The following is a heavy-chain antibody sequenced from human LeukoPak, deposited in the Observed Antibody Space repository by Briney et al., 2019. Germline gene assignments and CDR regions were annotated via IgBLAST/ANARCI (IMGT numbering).Heavy chain of an antibody. CDR1: GFTFSGYS. D-gene: IGHD5-24*01. V-gene: IGHV3-21*06. Sequence: GGSLTLSCEASGFTFSGYSMNWVRQAPGKGLEWVSYISESSSHTYNADSVKGRFTISRDNAKNSLYLRMNSLRVEDTGIYYCARDRAVKARIGGMDVWGQGTTVIVSS. J-gene: IGHJ6*02. CDR3: ARDRAVKARIGGMDV. CDR2: ISESSSHT.